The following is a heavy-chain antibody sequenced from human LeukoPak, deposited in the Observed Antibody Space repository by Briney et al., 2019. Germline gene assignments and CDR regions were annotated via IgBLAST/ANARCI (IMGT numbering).Heavy chain of an antibody. CDR1: GGTFSSYA. V-gene: IGHV1-46*01. CDR2: INPSGGST. CDR3: ARDISSSPGY. D-gene: IGHD6-13*01. Sequence: ASVKVSCKASGGTFSSYAISWVRQAPGQGLEWMGIINPSGGSTSYAQKFQGRVTMTRDTSTSTVYMELSSLRSEDTAVYYCARDISSSPGYWGQGTLVTVSS. J-gene: IGHJ4*02.